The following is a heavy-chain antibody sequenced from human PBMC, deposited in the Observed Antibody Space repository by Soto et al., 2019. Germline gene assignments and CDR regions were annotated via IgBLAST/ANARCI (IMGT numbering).Heavy chain of an antibody. V-gene: IGHV3-11*06. J-gene: IGHJ4*02. CDR3: ARDDPGIAVAGTESGRGYFDY. CDR1: GFTFSDYY. CDR2: ISSSSSYT. D-gene: IGHD6-19*01. Sequence: GGSLRLSCAASGFTFSDYYMSWIRQAPGKGLEWVSYISSSSSYTNYADSVKGRFTISRDNAKNSLYLQMNSLRAEDTAVYYCARDDPGIAVAGTESGRGYFDYWGQGTLVTVSS.